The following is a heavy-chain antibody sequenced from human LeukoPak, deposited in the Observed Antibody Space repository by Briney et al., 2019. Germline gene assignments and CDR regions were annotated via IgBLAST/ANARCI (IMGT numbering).Heavy chain of an antibody. CDR1: GGSFSGYY. CDR3: ARVVAGTKVGNWFDP. J-gene: IGHJ5*02. D-gene: IGHD6-19*01. V-gene: IGHV4-34*01. CDR2: INHSGST. Sequence: PSETLSLTCAVYGGSFSGYYWSWIRQPPGKGLEWIGEINHSGSTNYNPSLKSRVTISVDTSKNQFSLKLSSVTAADTAVYYCARVVAGTKVGNWFDPWGQGTLVTVSS.